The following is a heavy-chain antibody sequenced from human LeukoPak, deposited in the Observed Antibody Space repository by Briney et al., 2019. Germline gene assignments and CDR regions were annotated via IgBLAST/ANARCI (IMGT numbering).Heavy chain of an antibody. D-gene: IGHD3-22*01. CDR2: INAGNGNT. CDR1: GYSFTRYA. CDR3: ARSGYYYDSSGYESMDV. Sequence: GASVKISCKAFGYSFTRYAMHWVRQAPGQRLEWMGWINAGNGNTKYSQKFQGRVTITADESTSTAYMELSSLRSEDTAVYYCARSGYYYDSSGYESMDVWGQGTTVTVSS. V-gene: IGHV1-3*01. J-gene: IGHJ6*02.